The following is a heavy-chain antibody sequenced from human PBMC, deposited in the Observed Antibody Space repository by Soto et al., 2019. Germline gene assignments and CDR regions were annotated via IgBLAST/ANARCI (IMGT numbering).Heavy chain of an antibody. CDR2: IYDSGST. CDR1: GGSVSNDY. CDR3: ARENWGNSYWFDP. V-gene: IGHV4-59*02. J-gene: IGHJ5*02. Sequence: SETLSLTCTVSGGSVSNDYWSWIRQPPGKGLEWIGYIYDSGSTYYNPSLKSRVTLSVDTSKNQFSLKLRSVTAADTAVYYCARENWGNSYWFDPWGQGTLVSVSS. D-gene: IGHD3-16*01.